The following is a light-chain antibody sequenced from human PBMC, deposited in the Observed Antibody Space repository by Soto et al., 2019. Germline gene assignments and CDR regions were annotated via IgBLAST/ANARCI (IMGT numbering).Light chain of an antibody. J-gene: IGKJ1*01. CDR3: QQYDKWPTWT. CDR1: QTVSSN. CDR2: GAS. V-gene: IGKV3-15*01. Sequence: EIVMTQSPATLSVSPEEGATLSCRASQTVSSNLAWYQQKPGQAPRLLIYGASTRATGIPARFSGSGSGTEFTLTISSLQSEDFAVYYCQQYDKWPTWTFGQGTKVENK.